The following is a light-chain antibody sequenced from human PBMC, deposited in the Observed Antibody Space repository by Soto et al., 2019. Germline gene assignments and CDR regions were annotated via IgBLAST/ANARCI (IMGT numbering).Light chain of an antibody. CDR1: QSVTSSS. Sequence: EIVLTQSPDTLSLSPGERATLSCRASQSVTSSSLSWYQQRPGQAPRLVIYAASSRATGIPDRFSGSGSGTDFTLTISRLEPEDFAVYYCQQYGSSPPYTFGQGTKLEIK. J-gene: IGKJ2*01. V-gene: IGKV3-20*01. CDR3: QQYGSSPPYT. CDR2: AAS.